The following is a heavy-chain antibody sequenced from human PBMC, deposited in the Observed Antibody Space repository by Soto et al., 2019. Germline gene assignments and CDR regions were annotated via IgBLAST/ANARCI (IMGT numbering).Heavy chain of an antibody. J-gene: IGHJ5*02. CDR1: GGSISSYY. V-gene: IGHV4-59*01. Sequence: ETLSLTCTVSGGSISSYYWSWIRQPPGKGLEWIGYIYYSGSTNYNPSLKSRVTISVDASKNQFSLKLSSVTAAATAVYYCARTYYDILTGYYHDDNWFDPWGQGTLVTVSS. CDR2: IYYSGST. CDR3: ARTYYDILTGYYHDDNWFDP. D-gene: IGHD3-9*01.